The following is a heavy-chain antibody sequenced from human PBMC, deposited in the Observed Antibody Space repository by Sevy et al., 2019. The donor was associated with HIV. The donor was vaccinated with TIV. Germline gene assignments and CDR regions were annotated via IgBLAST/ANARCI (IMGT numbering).Heavy chain of an antibody. Sequence: ASVKVSCKASGYSFTTYGISWVRQAPRQGLEWMGWISAYSGDTNYAETFQDRISLTMDTSTTTAYMDLRSLRPGDTAVYHCASYSNYDYFDYWGQGTLVTVSS. CDR3: ASYSNYDYFDY. CDR1: GYSFTTYG. D-gene: IGHD4-4*01. V-gene: IGHV1-18*01. CDR2: ISAYSGDT. J-gene: IGHJ4*02.